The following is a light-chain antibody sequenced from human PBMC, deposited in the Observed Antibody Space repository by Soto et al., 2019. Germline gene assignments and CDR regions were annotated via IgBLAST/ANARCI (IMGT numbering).Light chain of an antibody. V-gene: IGLV2-14*01. CDR2: EVS. J-gene: IGLJ1*01. Sequence: ALTQPASVSGSPGQSITISCTGASTDIGGYNYVAWYQQHPGKAPRLVIYEVSNRPSGVSNRFSGSKSGNTASLTISGLQAEDEADYYCSSYTSSSTYVFGTGTKLTVL. CDR1: STDIGGYNY. CDR3: SSYTSSSTYV.